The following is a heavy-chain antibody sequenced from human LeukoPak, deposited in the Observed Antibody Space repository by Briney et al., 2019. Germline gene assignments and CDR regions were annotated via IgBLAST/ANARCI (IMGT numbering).Heavy chain of an antibody. V-gene: IGHV1-46*01. CDR1: GYTFTGYY. CDR2: INPSGGST. J-gene: IGHJ4*02. D-gene: IGHD4-23*01. Sequence: EASVKVSCKASGYTFTGYYMHWVRQAPGQGLEWMGIINPSGGSTSYAQKFQGRVTMTRNTSISTAYMELSSLRSEDTAVYYCARGRSFRGNSVDYFDYWGQGTLVTVSS. CDR3: ARGRSFRGNSVDYFDY.